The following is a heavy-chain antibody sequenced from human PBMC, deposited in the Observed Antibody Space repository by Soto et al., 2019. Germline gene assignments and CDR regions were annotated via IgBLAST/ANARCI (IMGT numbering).Heavy chain of an antibody. D-gene: IGHD2-15*01. V-gene: IGHV1-69*12. J-gene: IGHJ5*02. CDR3: ARDRLRMGWFDP. Sequence: QVQLVQSGAEVKKPGSSVKVSCKASGGTFSSYAISWVRQAPGQGLEWMGGIIPIFGTANYAQKFQGRVKITADESPSTAYMELSRLRSEDTAVYYCARDRLRMGWFDPWGQGTLVTGSS. CDR2: IIPIFGTA. CDR1: GGTFSSYA.